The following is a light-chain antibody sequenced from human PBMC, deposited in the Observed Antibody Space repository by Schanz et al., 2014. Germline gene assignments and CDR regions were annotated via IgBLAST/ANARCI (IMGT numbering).Light chain of an antibody. CDR3: ATWDDSLL. J-gene: IGLJ3*02. V-gene: IGLV2-14*01. Sequence: QSALTQPASVSGSPGQSITISCTGTSSDVGGYNYVSWYQQHPGKAPKLMIYEVSERPSGVPDRFSASKSGTSASLAISGLRSEDEADYYCATWDDSLLFGGGTKLTVL. CDR2: EVS. CDR1: SSDVGGYNY.